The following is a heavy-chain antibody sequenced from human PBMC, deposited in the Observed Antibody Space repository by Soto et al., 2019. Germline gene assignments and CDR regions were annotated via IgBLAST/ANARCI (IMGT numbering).Heavy chain of an antibody. Sequence: PSETLSLTCTASGDSFSSYHWSWIRQTPGKGLEYIGHIYYSGDTSYNPSLKSRLTMSIDTSKNQFSLNLSSVTAADTAVYYCARRYGSAFDIWGQGTMVTVSS. D-gene: IGHD3-10*01. J-gene: IGHJ3*02. CDR3: ARRYGSAFDI. CDR1: GDSFSSYH. V-gene: IGHV4-59*01. CDR2: IYYSGDT.